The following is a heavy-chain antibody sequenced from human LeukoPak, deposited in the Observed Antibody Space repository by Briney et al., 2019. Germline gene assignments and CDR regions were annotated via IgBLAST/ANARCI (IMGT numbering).Heavy chain of an antibody. CDR2: IFHSGNT. CDR1: GGSISNYY. D-gene: IGHD3-10*01. CDR3: ARHAGTYTHFDS. J-gene: IGHJ4*02. V-gene: IGHV4-59*08. Sequence: SETLSLTCTVSGGSISNYYWAWVRQPPGKRLEWIGFIFHSGNTNYNPSLKSRVTISVDTSKNQFSLKLSSVTAADTAVYYCARHAGTYTHFDSWGQGALVTVSS.